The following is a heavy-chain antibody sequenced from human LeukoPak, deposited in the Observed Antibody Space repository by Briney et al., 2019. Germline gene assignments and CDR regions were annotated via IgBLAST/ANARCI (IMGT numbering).Heavy chain of an antibody. J-gene: IGHJ4*02. D-gene: IGHD6-13*01. CDR3: ARHLWSSSWCYFDY. V-gene: IGHV4-39*01. CDR2: VYYSGST. Sequence: PSETLSLTCTVSGGSISSSNYHWGWIRQPPGKGPEWLGSVYYSGSTYYNPSLKTRVIVSVDTSKNQFSLKLSPVTAADTAVYYCARHLWSSSWCYFDYWGQGTLVTVSS. CDR1: GGSISSSNYH.